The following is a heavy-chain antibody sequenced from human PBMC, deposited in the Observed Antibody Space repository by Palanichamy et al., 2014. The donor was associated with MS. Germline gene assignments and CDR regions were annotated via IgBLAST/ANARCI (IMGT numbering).Heavy chain of an antibody. CDR1: GFTFSTHD. V-gene: IGHV3-48*03. D-gene: IGHD2-15*01. CDR2: ISSSDTTI. J-gene: IGHJ4*02. CDR3: ARDREDYSGCIDC. Sequence: EAQLVESGGNLVQPGGSLRLSCAASGFTFSTHDMNWVRQAPGKGLEWVSYISSSDTTIYYADSVKGRFTISRDNAKNSLYLQMNSLRAEDTAVYYCARDREDYSGCIDCWGQGTLVTVSS.